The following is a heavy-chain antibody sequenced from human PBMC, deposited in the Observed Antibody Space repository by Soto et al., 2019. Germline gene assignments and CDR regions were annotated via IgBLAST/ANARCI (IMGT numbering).Heavy chain of an antibody. Sequence: QVQLQESGPGLVKPSQTLSLTCTVSGGSIRSTGFHWSWIRQHPGKGLERIGYIYYSGGTNYNPSLLSRVTISADTPKNQFSLRLTSVTAADTAVYYCASGLSDYYGPEYFQYWGQGTPVTVSS. V-gene: IGHV4-31*03. D-gene: IGHD3-9*01. J-gene: IGHJ1*01. CDR2: IYYSGGT. CDR3: ASGLSDYYGPEYFQY. CDR1: GGSIRSTGFH.